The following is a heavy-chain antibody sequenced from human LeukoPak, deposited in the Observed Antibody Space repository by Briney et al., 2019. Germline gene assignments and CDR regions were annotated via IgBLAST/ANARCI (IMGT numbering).Heavy chain of an antibody. CDR3: ARYVSATAWRNHWFDP. J-gene: IGHJ5*02. CDR2: INPNDGGT. V-gene: IGHV1-2*02. Sequence: ASVKVSCKASGYTFTGNYIHWVRQAPGQGLEWMGWINPNDGGTKFAQRFQGGVTVTRDTSISTTYMELSGLRSDDTAMYFCARYVSATAWRNHWFDPWGQGTLVTVSS. D-gene: IGHD3-16*01. CDR1: GYTFTGNY.